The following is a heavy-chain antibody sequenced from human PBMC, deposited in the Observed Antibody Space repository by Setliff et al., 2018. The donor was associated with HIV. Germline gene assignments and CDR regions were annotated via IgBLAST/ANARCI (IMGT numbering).Heavy chain of an antibody. D-gene: IGHD1-26*01. Sequence: SVKVSCKASGGTFSNYAISWVRQAPGQGLEWMGGIIPIFGSTKYAQKFQGRVTITADESTSTADMELSSLRSEDQAVYYCARGLPDIVGATNDFFYYMDVWGKGTTVTVSS. V-gene: IGHV1-69*13. J-gene: IGHJ6*03. CDR2: IIPIFGST. CDR1: GGTFSNYA. CDR3: ARGLPDIVGATNDFFYYMDV.